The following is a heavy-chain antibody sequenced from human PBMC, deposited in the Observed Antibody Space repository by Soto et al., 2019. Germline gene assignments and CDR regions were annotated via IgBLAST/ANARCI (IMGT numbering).Heavy chain of an antibody. CDR1: GFTFNSYT. D-gene: IGHD1-26*01. CDR2: ITSSGSYI. V-gene: IGHV3-21*01. CDR3: AKEVGRSYYGMDV. Sequence: GGSLRLSCAASGFTFNSYTMNWVRQAPGKGLEWVSSITSSGSYIYYADSAKGRFTISRDNAKNSLYLQMDSLRAEDTAVYYCAKEVGRSYYGMDVWGQGTTVTVSS. J-gene: IGHJ6*02.